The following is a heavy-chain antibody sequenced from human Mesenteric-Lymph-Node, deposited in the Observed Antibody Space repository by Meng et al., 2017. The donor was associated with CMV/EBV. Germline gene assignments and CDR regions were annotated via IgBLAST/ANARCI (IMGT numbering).Heavy chain of an antibody. J-gene: IGHJ3*02. Sequence: ASVKVSCKTSGYSFSGYYMYWVRQAPGQGLEWMGWINPNSGGTNYAQTCQGRVTITRDTSISTAYMELSRLRYDDTDVYYGARGTNYYDSGGYDAFNIWGQGTMVTVSS. V-gene: IGHV1-2*02. CDR1: GYSFSGYY. CDR3: ARGTNYYDSGGYDAFNI. CDR2: INPNSGGT. D-gene: IGHD3-22*01.